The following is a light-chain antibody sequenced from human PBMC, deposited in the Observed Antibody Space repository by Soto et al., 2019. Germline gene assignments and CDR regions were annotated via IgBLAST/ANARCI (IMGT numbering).Light chain of an antibody. V-gene: IGKV1-39*01. CDR2: AAS. J-gene: IGKJ4*01. CDR1: QSISSY. CDR3: QQSYSTPLT. Sequence: DIQMTQSPSSLSASVGDRVTITCRASQSISSYLSWYQHKPGKAPQLLIFAASYLQSGVPSRFSGSRSGTDFTLTISSLQPEDFATYYCQQSYSTPLTFGGGTKVEIK.